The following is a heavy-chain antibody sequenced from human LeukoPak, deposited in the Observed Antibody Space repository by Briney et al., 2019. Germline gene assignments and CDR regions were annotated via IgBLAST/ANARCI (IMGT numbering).Heavy chain of an antibody. V-gene: IGHV3-9*01. CDR2: ISWNSGSI. CDR3: ARARWELLRLKPRNTKSADAFDI. J-gene: IGHJ3*02. Sequence: GRSLRLSCAASGFTFDDYAMHWVRQAPGKGLEGVSGISWNSGSIGYADSVKGRFTISRDNAKNSLYLQMNSLRAEDTAVYYCARARWELLRLKPRNTKSADAFDIWGQGTMVTVSS. D-gene: IGHD1-26*01. CDR1: GFTFDDYA.